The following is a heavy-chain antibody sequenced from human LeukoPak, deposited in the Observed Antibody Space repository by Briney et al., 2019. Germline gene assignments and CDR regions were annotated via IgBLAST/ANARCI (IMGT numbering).Heavy chain of an antibody. V-gene: IGHV3-30*02. CDR1: GFTFSSYG. J-gene: IGHJ6*03. CDR2: IRYDGSNK. CDR3: AKDCLSRGVISYYMDV. D-gene: IGHD3-10*01. Sequence: GGSLRLSCAASGFTFSSYGMHWVRQAPGKGLEWVAFIRYDGSNKYYADSVKGRFTISRDNSKNTLYLQMNSLRAEDTAVYYCAKDCLSRGVISYYMDVWGKGTTVTISS.